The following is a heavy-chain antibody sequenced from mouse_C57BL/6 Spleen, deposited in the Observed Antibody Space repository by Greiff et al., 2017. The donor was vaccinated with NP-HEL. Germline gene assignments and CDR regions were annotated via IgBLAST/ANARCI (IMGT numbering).Heavy chain of an antibody. Sequence: VKLQESGAELVRPGASVTLSCKASGYTFTDYEMHWVKQTPVHGLEWIGAIDPETGGTAYNQKFKGKAILTADKSSSTAYMELRSLTSEDSAVYYCTRGGLLGFAYWGQGTLVTVSA. CDR2: IDPETGGT. CDR3: TRGGLLGFAY. V-gene: IGHV1-15*01. CDR1: GYTFTDYE. D-gene: IGHD2-14*01. J-gene: IGHJ3*01.